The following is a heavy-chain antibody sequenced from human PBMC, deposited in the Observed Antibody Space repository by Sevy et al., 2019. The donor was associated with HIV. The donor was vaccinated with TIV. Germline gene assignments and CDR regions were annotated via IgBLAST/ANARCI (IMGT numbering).Heavy chain of an antibody. Sequence: GGSLRLSCAASGFTFSSYAMSWVRQAPGNGLEWVSAISGSGGSTYYADSVKGRFTISRDNSKNTLYLQMNSLRAEDTAVYYCAKDGSDYYGSGSYLIFDYSGQGTLVTVSS. CDR1: GFTFSSYA. J-gene: IGHJ4*02. CDR3: AKDGSDYYGSGSYLIFDY. CDR2: ISGSGGST. V-gene: IGHV3-23*01. D-gene: IGHD3-10*01.